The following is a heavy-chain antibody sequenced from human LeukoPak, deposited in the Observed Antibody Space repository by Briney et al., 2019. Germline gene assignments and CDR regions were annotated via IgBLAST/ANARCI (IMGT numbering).Heavy chain of an antibody. J-gene: IGHJ6*03. CDR2: IYYSGST. CDR3: ARGRGFVVVTATPYYYYMDV. D-gene: IGHD2-21*02. V-gene: IGHV4-59*01. CDR1: GGSISFYY. Sequence: SETLSLTCTVSGGSISFYYWSWIRQPPGKGLEWIGDIYYSGSTNYSPSLKSRVTISVDTSKAQFSLRLSSVTAADTAVYYCARGRGFVVVTATPYYYYMDVWGKGTTVTVSS.